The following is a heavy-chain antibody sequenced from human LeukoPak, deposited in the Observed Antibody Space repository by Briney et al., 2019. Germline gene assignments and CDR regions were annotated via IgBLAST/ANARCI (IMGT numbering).Heavy chain of an antibody. Sequence: PGGSLRLSCAASGFTFDDYGMSWVRQAPGKGLEWVSGINWNGGSTGYADSVKGRFTISRDNAKNSLYLQMNSLRAEDTAVYYCARVLDFWSGPTYYFDYWGQGTLVTVSS. CDR1: GFTFDDYG. CDR2: INWNGGST. J-gene: IGHJ4*02. CDR3: ARVLDFWSGPTYYFDY. V-gene: IGHV3-20*04. D-gene: IGHD3-3*01.